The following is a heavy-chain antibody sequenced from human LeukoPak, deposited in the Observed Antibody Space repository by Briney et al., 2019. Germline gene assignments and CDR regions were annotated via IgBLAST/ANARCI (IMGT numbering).Heavy chain of an antibody. V-gene: IGHV4-59*08. CDR1: GGSISSYY. J-gene: IGHJ5*01. CDR3: ARQLYSSGWYFQSGKYNWFDP. CDR2: IYYSGST. Sequence: SETLSLTCTVSGGSISSYYWSWIRQPPGKGLEWIGYIYYSGSTNYNPSLKSRVIISVDTSKNQFSLKLSSVTAADTAVYYCARQLYSSGWYFQSGKYNWFDPWGQGTLVTVSS. D-gene: IGHD6-19*01.